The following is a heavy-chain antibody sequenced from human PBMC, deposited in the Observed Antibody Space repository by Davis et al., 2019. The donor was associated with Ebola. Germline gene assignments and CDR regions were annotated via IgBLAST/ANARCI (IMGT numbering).Heavy chain of an antibody. V-gene: IGHV3-30-3*01. J-gene: IGHJ4*02. CDR1: GFTFSSYA. CDR3: ASSTTVVTRFDY. CDR2: ISYDGSNK. D-gene: IGHD4-23*01. Sequence: GESLKISCAASGFTFSSYAMHWVRQAPGKGLEWVAVISYDGSNKYYADSVKGRFTISRDNSKNTLYLQMNSLRAEDTAVYYCASSTTVVTRFDYWGQGTLVTVSS.